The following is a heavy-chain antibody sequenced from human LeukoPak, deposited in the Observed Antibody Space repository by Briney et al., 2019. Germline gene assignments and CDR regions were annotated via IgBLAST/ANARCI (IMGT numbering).Heavy chain of an antibody. CDR1: GLTFSSHG. V-gene: IGHV3-23*01. J-gene: IGHJ4*02. CDR2: ISGSGTTT. D-gene: IGHD2-15*01. CDR3: SKDRGGSGGY. Sequence: GGSLRLSCAASGLTFSSHGMSWVRQAPGKGLEWVATISGSGTTTNYADSVKGRFTISRDNSKNTLYLQMNSLRADDTAVYYCSKDRGGSGGYWGQGTLVTVS.